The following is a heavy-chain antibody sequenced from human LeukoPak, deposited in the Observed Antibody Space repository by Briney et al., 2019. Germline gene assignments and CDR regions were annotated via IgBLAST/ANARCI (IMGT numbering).Heavy chain of an antibody. D-gene: IGHD3-3*01. CDR3: ARAMYYDFWSGYSEYFQH. V-gene: IGHV3-23*01. Sequence: SVKGRFTISRDNSKNTLYLQMNSLRAEDTAVYYCARAMYYDFWSGYSEYFQHWGQGTLVTVSS. J-gene: IGHJ1*01.